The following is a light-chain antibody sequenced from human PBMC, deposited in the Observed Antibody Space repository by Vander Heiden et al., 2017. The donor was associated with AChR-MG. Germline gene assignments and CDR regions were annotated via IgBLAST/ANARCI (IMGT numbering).Light chain of an antibody. CDR1: GSDIGVDNF. V-gene: IGLV2-11*01. Sequence: QSALTQPRSVSGSPGQSVTISCTGTGSDIGVDNFGSWFQQLPGKAPKLIIYDVIRRPSGVPERFSGSKSGNTASLTISGLRPEDEADYHCSSYTGTYTSVVFGGGTRLTVL. CDR2: DVI. J-gene: IGLJ3*02. CDR3: SSYTGTYTSVV.